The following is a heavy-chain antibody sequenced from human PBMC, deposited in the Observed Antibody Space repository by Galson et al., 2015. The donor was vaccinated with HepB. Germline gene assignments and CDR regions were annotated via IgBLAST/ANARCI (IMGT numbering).Heavy chain of an antibody. Sequence: SLRLSCAASGFTVRSNYMSWVRQAPGKGLEWVSVIYSGGSTYYADSVKGRFTISRDNSKNTLYLQMNSLRAEDTAVYYCARETSYSSGYRGFDYWGQGTLVTVSS. V-gene: IGHV3-66*01. CDR1: GFTVRSNY. D-gene: IGHD3-22*01. J-gene: IGHJ4*02. CDR3: ARETSYSSGYRGFDY. CDR2: IYSGGST.